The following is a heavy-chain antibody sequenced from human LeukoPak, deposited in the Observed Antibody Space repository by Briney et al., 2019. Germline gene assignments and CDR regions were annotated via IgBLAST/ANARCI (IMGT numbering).Heavy chain of an antibody. CDR2: INPNSGGT. V-gene: IGHV1-2*02. J-gene: IGHJ4*02. CDR3: ARDGALGMATIYPYYFDY. Sequence: GASVKVSCKASGYTFTGYYMHWVRQAPGQGLEWMGWINPNSGGTNYAQKFQGRVTMTRVTSISTAYMELSRLRSDDTAVYYCARDGALGMATIYPYYFDYWGQGTLVTVSS. D-gene: IGHD5-24*01. CDR1: GYTFTGYY.